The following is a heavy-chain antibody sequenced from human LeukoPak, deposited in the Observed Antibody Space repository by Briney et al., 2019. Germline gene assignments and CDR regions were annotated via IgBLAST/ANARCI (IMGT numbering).Heavy chain of an antibody. V-gene: IGHV3-53*01. J-gene: IGHJ4*02. CDR1: GFTVSSNY. D-gene: IGHD3-22*01. CDR2: IYSGGST. Sequence: PGGSLRLSCAASGFTVSSNYMSWVRQAPGKGLEWVSVIYSGGSTYYADSVKGRFTISRDNSKNTLYLQMSSLRAEDTAVYYCARDVLGTYYYDSSGSPRAYWGQGTLVTVSS. CDR3: ARDVLGTYYYDSSGSPRAY.